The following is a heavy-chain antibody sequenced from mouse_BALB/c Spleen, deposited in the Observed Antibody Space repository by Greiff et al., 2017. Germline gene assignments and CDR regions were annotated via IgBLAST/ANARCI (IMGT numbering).Heavy chain of an antibody. J-gene: IGHJ1*01. V-gene: IGHV1-4*01. CDR2: INPSSGYT. D-gene: IGHD1-1*01. CDR1: GYTFTSYT. CDR3: ARPLFTDGSSYWYFDV. Sequence: QVQLKESGAELARPGASVKMSCKASGYTFTSYTMHWVKQRPGQGLEWIGYINPSSGYTNYNQKFKDKATLTADKSSSTAYMQLSSLTSEDSAVYYCARPLFTDGSSYWYFDVWGAGTTVTVSS.